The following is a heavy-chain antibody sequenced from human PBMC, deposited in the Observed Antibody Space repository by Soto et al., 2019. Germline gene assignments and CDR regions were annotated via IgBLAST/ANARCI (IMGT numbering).Heavy chain of an antibody. D-gene: IGHD6-13*01. V-gene: IGHV1-69*13. CDR3: AAGYSSSWYAGSWFDP. J-gene: IGHJ5*02. CDR2: IIPIFGTA. CDR1: GGTFSSYA. Sequence: SVKVSCKASGGTFSSYAISWVRQAPGQGLEWMGGIIPIFGTANYAQKFQGRVTITADESTSTAYMELSSLRSEDTAVYYCAAGYSSSWYAGSWFDPWGQGTLVTVSS.